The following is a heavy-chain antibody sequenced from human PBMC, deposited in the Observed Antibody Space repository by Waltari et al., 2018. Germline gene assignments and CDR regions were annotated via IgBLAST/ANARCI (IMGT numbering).Heavy chain of an antibody. CDR1: GFIFSSYE. D-gene: IGHD1-20*01. Sequence: EVQLVESGGGLAQPGGSLRLSCVASGFIFSSYEMNWVRQAPGKGREWISYMGGTTDNADSVKGRFTISRDNAKNSLYLQMNSLSAEDTAVYYCARDSGTCRGDNCNHFDYWGPGTLVTVSS. J-gene: IGHJ4*02. V-gene: IGHV3-48*03. CDR2: MGGTT. CDR3: ARDSGTCRGDNCNHFDY.